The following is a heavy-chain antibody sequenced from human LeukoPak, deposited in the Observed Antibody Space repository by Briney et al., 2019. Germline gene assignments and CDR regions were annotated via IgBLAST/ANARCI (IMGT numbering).Heavy chain of an antibody. J-gene: IGHJ6*04. Sequence: GGSLRLSCAASVFAFSTYNMNWVRQAPGKGLEWVSSITSSSRYTFYADSVKGRFTISRDNAKNSLYLQMNSLRAEDTAVYYCAELGITMIGGVWGKGTTVTISS. CDR3: AELGITMIGGV. D-gene: IGHD3-10*02. CDR1: VFAFSTYN. V-gene: IGHV3-21*01. CDR2: ITSSSRYT.